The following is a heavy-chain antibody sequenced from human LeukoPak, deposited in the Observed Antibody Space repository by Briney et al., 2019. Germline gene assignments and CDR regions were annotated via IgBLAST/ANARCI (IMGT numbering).Heavy chain of an antibody. D-gene: IGHD3-9*01. CDR2: IYYSGST. V-gene: IGHV4-39*01. J-gene: IGHJ4*02. CDR3: ASRNDILTGYVFDF. CDR1: GASFNSDDQY. Sequence: SETLSLTCTVSGASFNSDDQYWNWIRQPPGKGLEWIGSIYYSGSTSYNPSLKSRVTISVDTSKNQFSLKLTSVTAADTAVYYCASRNDILTGYVFDFWGQGTLVTVSS.